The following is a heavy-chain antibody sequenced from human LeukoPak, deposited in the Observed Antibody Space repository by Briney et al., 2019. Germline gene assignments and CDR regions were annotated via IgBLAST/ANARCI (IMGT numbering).Heavy chain of an antibody. CDR3: ARQEYCSGGSCYTWFDP. J-gene: IGHJ5*02. CDR2: IYPADSDI. V-gene: IGHV5-51*01. Sequence: GESLQIFCQGSGYSINNYWIGWVRQMPGKGLEWMGIIYPADSDIRYSPSFQGQVTISADKSISTAYLQWSSLKASDTAMYYCARQEYCSGGSCYTWFDPWGQGTLVTVSS. CDR1: GYSINNYW. D-gene: IGHD2-15*01.